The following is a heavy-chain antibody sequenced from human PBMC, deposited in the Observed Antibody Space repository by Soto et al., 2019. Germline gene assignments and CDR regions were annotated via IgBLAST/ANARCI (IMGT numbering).Heavy chain of an antibody. CDR1: GGSISSSSYY. CDR3: ATLTVLRYFDWLELFYYFDY. D-gene: IGHD3-9*01. Sequence: QLQLQESGPGLVKPSETLSLTCTVSGGSISSSSYYWGWIRQPPGKGLEWIGSIYYSGSTYYNPSLKSRVTISVDTSTNQFSLKLSSVTAADTAVYYCATLTVLRYFDWLELFYYFDYWGQGTLVTVSS. J-gene: IGHJ4*02. V-gene: IGHV4-39*01. CDR2: IYYSGST.